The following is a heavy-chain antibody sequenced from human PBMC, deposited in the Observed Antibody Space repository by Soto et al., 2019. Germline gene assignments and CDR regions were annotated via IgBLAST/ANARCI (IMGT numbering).Heavy chain of an antibody. CDR3: ARSNSENGYSYGYVSYYYGMDV. Sequence: EVQLVESGGGLVQPGGSLRLSCAASGFTFSSYSMNWVRQAPGKGLEWVSYISSSSSTIYYADSVKGRFTISRDNAKNSLYLQMNSRRDEDTAVYYCARSNSENGYSYGYVSYYYGMDVWGQGTTVTVSS. J-gene: IGHJ6*02. CDR2: ISSSSSTI. D-gene: IGHD5-18*01. V-gene: IGHV3-48*02. CDR1: GFTFSSYS.